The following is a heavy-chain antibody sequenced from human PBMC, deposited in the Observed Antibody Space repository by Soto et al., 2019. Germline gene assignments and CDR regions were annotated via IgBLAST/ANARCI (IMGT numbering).Heavy chain of an antibody. D-gene: IGHD6-19*01. CDR2: IYYSGST. Sequence: TCTVSGGSISSYYWSWIRQPPGKGLEWIGYIYYSGSTNYNPSLKSRVTISVDTSKNQFSLKLSSVTAADTAVYYCARESVDYYYMDVWGKGTTVTVSS. J-gene: IGHJ6*03. V-gene: IGHV4-59*01. CDR3: ARESVDYYYMDV. CDR1: GGSISSYY.